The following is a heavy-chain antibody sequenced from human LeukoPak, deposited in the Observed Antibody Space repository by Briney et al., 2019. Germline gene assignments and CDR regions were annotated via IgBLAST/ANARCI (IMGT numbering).Heavy chain of an antibody. J-gene: IGHJ3*02. CDR3: ARGEYSSSWHDAFDI. CDR2: INPNSGGT. CDR1: GYTFTGYY. D-gene: IGHD6-13*01. V-gene: IGHV1-2*02. Sequence: ASVKVSCKASGYTFTGYYMHWVRQAPGQGLEWMGWINPNSGGTNYAQKFQGRVTMTRDTSISTAYMELRSLRSDDTAVYYCARGEYSSSWHDAFDIWGQGTMVTVSS.